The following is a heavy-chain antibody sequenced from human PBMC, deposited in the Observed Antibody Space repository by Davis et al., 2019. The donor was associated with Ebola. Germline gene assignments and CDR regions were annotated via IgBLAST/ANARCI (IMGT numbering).Heavy chain of an antibody. D-gene: IGHD3-22*01. CDR3: AKAYLVTMIVVEHGNAFDM. CDR2: INWNSGSI. Sequence: GGSLRLSCAASGFTFDDYAMHWVRQAPGKGLEWVSGINWNSGSIGYADSVKGRFTISRDNAKNSLYLQMNSLRAEDTALYYCAKAYLVTMIVVEHGNAFDMWGQGTMVTVSS. CDR1: GFTFDDYA. V-gene: IGHV3-9*01. J-gene: IGHJ3*02.